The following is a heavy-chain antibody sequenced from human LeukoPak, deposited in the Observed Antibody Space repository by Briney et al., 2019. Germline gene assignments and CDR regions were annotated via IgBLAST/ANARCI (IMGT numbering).Heavy chain of an antibody. D-gene: IGHD6-13*01. CDR1: GFTFSTYA. CDR2: IRYDGSNK. CDR3: AKAKAAYSSSSYYYYYYMDV. V-gene: IGHV3-30*02. Sequence: PGGSLRLSCVASGFTFSTYAMYWVHQAPGKGLEWVEFIRYDGSNKYYADSVKGRFTISRDNSKNTLYLQMNSLRAEDTAVYYCAKAKAAYSSSSYYYYYYMDVWGKGTTVTVSS. J-gene: IGHJ6*03.